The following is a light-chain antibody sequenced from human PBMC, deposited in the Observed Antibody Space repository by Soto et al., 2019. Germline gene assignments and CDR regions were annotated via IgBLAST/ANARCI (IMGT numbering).Light chain of an antibody. J-gene: IGKJ4*01. CDR1: QSVSSN. V-gene: IGKV3-15*01. Sequence: EIVMTQSPATLSVSPGEGATVSCRASQSVSSNLAWYQQKPGQAPRLLIFGASTRATGIPARFSGSGSEAEFSLPISALQSEDFAIYYCQQYSNWPLTFGGGTKVGIK. CDR2: GAS. CDR3: QQYSNWPLT.